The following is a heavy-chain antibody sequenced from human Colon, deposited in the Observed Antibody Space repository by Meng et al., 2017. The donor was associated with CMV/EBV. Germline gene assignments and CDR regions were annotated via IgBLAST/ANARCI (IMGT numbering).Heavy chain of an antibody. Sequence: SVKVSCKASGGTFSSYAISWVRQAPGQGLEWMGGIIPILGIANYAQKFQGRVTITTDESTSTAYMELSSLRSEDTAVYYCARGDESGPWDYWGQGTLVTVSS. CDR2: IIPILGIA. CDR3: ARGDESGPWDY. V-gene: IGHV1-69*10. D-gene: IGHD6-25*01. CDR1: GGTFSSYA. J-gene: IGHJ4*02.